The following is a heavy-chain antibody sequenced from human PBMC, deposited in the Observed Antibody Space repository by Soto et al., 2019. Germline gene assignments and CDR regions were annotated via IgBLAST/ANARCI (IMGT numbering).Heavy chain of an antibody. CDR2: VSYDGTKK. J-gene: IGHJ6*02. Sequence: KGLEWVAVVSYDGTKKYYDPSVKGRFTISRDNSKDTLFLQMDSLRADDTAVYYCARSSGSHKHYYGTDVWGQGSTVTGSS. V-gene: IGHV3-30*03. CDR3: ARSSGSHKHYYGTDV. D-gene: IGHD1-26*01.